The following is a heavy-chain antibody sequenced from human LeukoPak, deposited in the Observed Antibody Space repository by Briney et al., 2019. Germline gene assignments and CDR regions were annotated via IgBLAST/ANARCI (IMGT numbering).Heavy chain of an antibody. CDR3: ARDRGHMDV. CDR2: IWYDGSNK. D-gene: IGHD3-10*01. CDR1: GFTFSSYS. Sequence: GGSLRLSCAASGFTFSSYSMNWVRQAPGKGLEWVTVIWYDGSNKYYADSVKGRFTISRDNSKNTLYLQMNSLRGEDTAVYYCARDRGHMDVWGRGTTVTVSS. V-gene: IGHV3-33*08. J-gene: IGHJ6*03.